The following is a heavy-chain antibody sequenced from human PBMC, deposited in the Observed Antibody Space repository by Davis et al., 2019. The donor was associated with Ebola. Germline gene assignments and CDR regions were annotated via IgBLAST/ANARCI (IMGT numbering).Heavy chain of an antibody. V-gene: IGHV3-7*01. Sequence: GESLKISCAASGFTFSSYWMSWVRQAPGTGLEWVANIKQDGSEKYYVDSVKGRFTISRDNAKNSLYLQMNSLRAEDTAVYYCARGMGYYYDSSGYYNDAFDIWGQGTMVTVSS. J-gene: IGHJ3*02. CDR2: IKQDGSEK. D-gene: IGHD3-22*01. CDR3: ARGMGYYYDSSGYYNDAFDI. CDR1: GFTFSSYW.